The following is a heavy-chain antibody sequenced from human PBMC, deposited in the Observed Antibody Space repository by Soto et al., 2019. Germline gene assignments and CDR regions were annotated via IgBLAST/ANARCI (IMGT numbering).Heavy chain of an antibody. CDR1: GFTFSSYA. Sequence: EVQLLESGGGLVQPGGSLRLSCAASGFTFSSYAMSWVRQAPGKGLEWVSAISGSGGSIYYADSVKGRFTISRDNSKHSLYLQMNSRRAEDKAVYYSTKQLLSDYDTLTGGFDYWGQGTQVTVSS. V-gene: IGHV3-23*01. J-gene: IGHJ4*02. CDR2: ISGSGGSI. CDR3: TKQLLSDYDTLTGGFDY. D-gene: IGHD3-9*01.